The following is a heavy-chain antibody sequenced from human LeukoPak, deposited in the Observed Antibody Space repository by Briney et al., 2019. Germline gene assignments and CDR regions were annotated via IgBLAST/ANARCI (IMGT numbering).Heavy chain of an antibody. CDR1: GGSINNDF. Sequence: PSETLSLTCTVSGGSINNDFLTWVWQPAGKALEWIGRLYTSGSTTYNPSLKSRVSMSLYTSMTQFSLKLNSVTAADTAVYFCAGGGSPHIWGQGTMVTVSS. V-gene: IGHV4-4*07. CDR2: LYTSGST. CDR3: AGGGSPHI. J-gene: IGHJ3*02. D-gene: IGHD3-10*01.